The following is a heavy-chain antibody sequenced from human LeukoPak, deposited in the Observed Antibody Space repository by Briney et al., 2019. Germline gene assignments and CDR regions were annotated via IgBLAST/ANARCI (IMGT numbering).Heavy chain of an antibody. V-gene: IGHV4-59*01. CDR1: GGSMSHFH. J-gene: IGHJ4*02. CDR2: LFYNEDA. CDR3: AKGETVTTSPFDH. Sequence: PSETLSLTCAVSGGSMSHFHWNWFRQPPGKGLEWIGSLFYNEDAKYNPSVESRVTMSIDTSKSQFSLRLTSVTAADTAVYYCAKGETVTTSPFDHWGQGPLVTVSS. D-gene: IGHD4-17*01.